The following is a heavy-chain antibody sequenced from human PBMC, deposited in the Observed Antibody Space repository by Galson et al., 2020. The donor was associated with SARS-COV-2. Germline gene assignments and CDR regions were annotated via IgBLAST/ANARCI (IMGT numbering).Heavy chain of an antibody. Sequence: GESLKISCGVSGFTLSDHAMHWVRQAPGKGLEWVALLWYDGNNKYYEDSVRGRFTISRDNSKNTLYLEMNNLRVEDTAIYYCAKDAGSGSYTTYYFDHWGQGTLVTVSS. V-gene: IGHV3-33*06. J-gene: IGHJ4*02. CDR2: LWYDGNNK. CDR1: GFTLSDHA. CDR3: AKDAGSGSYTTYYFDH. D-gene: IGHD1-26*01.